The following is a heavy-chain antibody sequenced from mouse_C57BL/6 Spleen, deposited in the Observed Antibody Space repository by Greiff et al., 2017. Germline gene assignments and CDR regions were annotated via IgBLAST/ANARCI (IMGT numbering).Heavy chain of an antibody. J-gene: IGHJ2*01. CDR3: VRQGDYDYGFDY. D-gene: IGHD2-4*01. V-gene: IGHV10-1*01. CDR1: GFSFNTYA. CDR2: IRSKSNNYAT. Sequence: EVQVVESGGGLVQPKGSLKLSCAASGFSFNTYAMNWVRQAPGKGLEWVARIRSKSNNYATYYADSVKDRFTISRDDSESMLYLQMNNLKTEDTAMYYCVRQGDYDYGFDYWGQGTTLTVSS.